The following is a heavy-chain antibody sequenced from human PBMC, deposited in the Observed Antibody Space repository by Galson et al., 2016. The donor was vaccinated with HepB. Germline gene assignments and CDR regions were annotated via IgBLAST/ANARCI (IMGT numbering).Heavy chain of an antibody. V-gene: IGHV3-23*01. D-gene: IGHD1-1*01. J-gene: IGHJ4*02. CDR1: GFTFSSYA. Sequence: SLRLSCAASGFTFSSYAMSWVRQAPGKGLEWVSTISGSGGDTYYADSVKGRFTISRDNSKITVYMQRNSLRAEDTAVYSCAKLAWNPPIDDWGQGTLVTVSS. CDR3: AKLAWNPPIDD. CDR2: ISGSGGDT.